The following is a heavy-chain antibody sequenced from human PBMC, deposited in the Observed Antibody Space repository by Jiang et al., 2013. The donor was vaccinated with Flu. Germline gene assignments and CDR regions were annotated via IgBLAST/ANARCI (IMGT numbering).Heavy chain of an antibody. CDR3: ARAIGYCSSTSCYLPAFDI. V-gene: IGHV1-69*04. CDR1: GGTFSSYA. CDR2: IIPILGIA. D-gene: IGHD2-2*03. Sequence: SGAEVKVSCKASGGTFSSYAISWVRQAPGQGLEWMGRIIPILGIANYAQKFQGRVTITADKSTSTAYMELSSLRSEDTAVYYCARAIGYCSSTSCYLPAFDIWGQGTMVTVSS. J-gene: IGHJ3*02.